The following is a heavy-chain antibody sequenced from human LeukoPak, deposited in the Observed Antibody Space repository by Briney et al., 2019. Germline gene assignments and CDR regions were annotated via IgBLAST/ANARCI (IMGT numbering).Heavy chain of an antibody. CDR2: IYSGGGT. Sequence: GGSLRLSCAVSGFTVSSNYMSWVRQAPWKGLEWVSVIYSGGGTYYADSVKGRFTISRDNSKNTVYLQMNSLRVEDTAVYYCARSRGTFFPHDYWGQGTLVTVTS. J-gene: IGHJ4*02. V-gene: IGHV3-66*01. CDR1: GFTVSSNY. CDR3: ARSRGTFFPHDY. D-gene: IGHD3-10*01.